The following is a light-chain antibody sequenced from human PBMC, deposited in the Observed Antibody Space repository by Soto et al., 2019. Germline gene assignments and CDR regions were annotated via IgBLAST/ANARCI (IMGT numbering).Light chain of an antibody. J-gene: IGKJ1*01. CDR3: QQYKSQWT. CDR2: KAS. Sequence: DIQMTQSPSTLSASVGDRVTITCRASQSISSWLAWYQQKPGRAPKLLIYKASSLESGVPSRFNGSGSGTEFTLTTSSLQPDDFATYYCQQYKSQWTFGQGTKVDIK. V-gene: IGKV1-5*03. CDR1: QSISSW.